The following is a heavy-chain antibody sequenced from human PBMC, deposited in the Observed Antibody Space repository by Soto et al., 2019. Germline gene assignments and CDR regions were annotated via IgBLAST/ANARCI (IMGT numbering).Heavy chain of an antibody. CDR2: ISSNSAYI. D-gene: IGHD1-26*01. Sequence: PGGSLRLSCAASGFTFRSFTMNWVRQAPGKGLEWVSTISSNSAYIYYTDALRGRFTIASDNAKSSLHLQMNSWRAEDTAVYYCTRFASRDRSARGWFEPWGLGTLVTVSS. CDR1: GFTFRSFT. V-gene: IGHV3-21*01. J-gene: IGHJ5*02. CDR3: TRFASRDRSARGWFEP.